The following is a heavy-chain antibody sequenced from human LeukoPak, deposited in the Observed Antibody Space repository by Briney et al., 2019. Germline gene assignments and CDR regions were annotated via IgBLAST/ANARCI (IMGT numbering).Heavy chain of an antibody. V-gene: IGHV1-69*05. Sequence: SVKVSCKASGGTFNSYAISWVRQAPGQGLEWMGGIVPIFASANYAQKFQGRVTITTDESTSTAYMELSSLRSDDTAVYYCARVRHSGYGAYYYYMDVWGKGTTVTVSS. CDR3: ARVRHSGYGAYYYYMDV. J-gene: IGHJ6*03. D-gene: IGHD5-12*01. CDR1: GGTFNSYA. CDR2: IVPIFASA.